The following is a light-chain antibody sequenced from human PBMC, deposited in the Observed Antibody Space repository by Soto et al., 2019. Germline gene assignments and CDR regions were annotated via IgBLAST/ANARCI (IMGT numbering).Light chain of an antibody. CDR3: HQYDYSPT. CDR2: DAS. Sequence: ENVLTQSPGTLSFSPGERATLSCRASQILRSTYLAWYQHKPGQAPRLLIFDASSRATGIPDRFSGSGSGTDFTLTISRLEPEDFAVYYCHQYDYSPTFGQGTKVEI. J-gene: IGKJ1*01. V-gene: IGKV3-20*01. CDR1: QILRSTY.